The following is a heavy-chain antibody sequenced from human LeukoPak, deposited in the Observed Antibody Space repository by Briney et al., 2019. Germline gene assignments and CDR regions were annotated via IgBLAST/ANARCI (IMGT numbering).Heavy chain of an antibody. D-gene: IGHD2-2*01. CDR2: IYHSGST. V-gene: IGHV4-4*02. Sequence: SGTLSLTCAVSGGSISSSNWWSWVRQPPGKGLEWIGEIYHSGSTNYNPSLKSRVTISVDKSKNQFSLKLSSVTAADTAVYYCAREGPRYCSSTSCCAGLGYWGQGTLVTVSS. CDR3: AREGPRYCSSTSCCAGLGY. J-gene: IGHJ4*02. CDR1: GGSISSSNW.